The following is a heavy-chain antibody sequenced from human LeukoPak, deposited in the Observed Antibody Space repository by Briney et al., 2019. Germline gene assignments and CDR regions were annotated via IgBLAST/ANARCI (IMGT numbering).Heavy chain of an antibody. CDR1: GYTFTSYY. D-gene: IGHD3-3*01. J-gene: IGHJ4*02. CDR2: INPSGGST. V-gene: IGHV1-46*01. CDR3: ARGLGRRFLEWLLYYYFDY. Sequence: ASVKVSCEASGYTFTSYYMHWVRQAPGQGLEWMGIINPSGGSTSYAQKFQGRVTMTRDTSTSTVYMELSSLRSEDTAVYYCARGLGRRFLEWLLYYYFDYWGQGTLVTVSS.